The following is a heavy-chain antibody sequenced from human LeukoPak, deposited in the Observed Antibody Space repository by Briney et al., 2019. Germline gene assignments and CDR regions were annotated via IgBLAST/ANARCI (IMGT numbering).Heavy chain of an antibody. Sequence: SETLSLTCTVSGYSISSGYYWGWIRQPPGKGLEWIGSIYHSGSTYYNPSLKSRVTISVDTSKNQFSLKLSSVTAADTAVYYCARGTTPDFYYYYMDVWGKGTTVTVSS. CDR2: IYHSGST. D-gene: IGHD1-7*01. J-gene: IGHJ6*03. CDR1: GYSISSGYY. CDR3: ARGTTPDFYYYYMDV. V-gene: IGHV4-38-2*02.